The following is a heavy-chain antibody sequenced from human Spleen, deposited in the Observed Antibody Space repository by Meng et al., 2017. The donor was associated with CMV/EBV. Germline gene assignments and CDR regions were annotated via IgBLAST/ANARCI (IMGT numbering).Heavy chain of an antibody. Sequence: GESLKISCAASGFTFSNAWMSWVRQAPGKGLEWVSYISSSGSTIYYADSVKGRFTVSRDNVKKSLYLQMNSLRAEDTAVYYCARDSSAYVYYGMDVWGQGTTVTVSS. CDR1: GFTFSNAW. J-gene: IGHJ6*02. CDR2: ISSSGSTI. D-gene: IGHD5-12*01. V-gene: IGHV3-11*04. CDR3: ARDSSAYVYYGMDV.